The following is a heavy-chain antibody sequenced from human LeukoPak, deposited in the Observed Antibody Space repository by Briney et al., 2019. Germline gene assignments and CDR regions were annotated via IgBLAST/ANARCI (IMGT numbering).Heavy chain of an antibody. Sequence: PSQTLSLTCAVYGASYNAYYCSWIRQPPGNGLEWIGAIDHRGTATYNPSLNSRLTISADASKNQFSLKLNSVTDADTGVYYCAVGITILGVAASFDSWGQGNLVIVSS. J-gene: IGHJ4*02. D-gene: IGHD3-3*01. CDR3: AVGITILGVAASFDS. CDR1: GASYNAYY. CDR2: IDHRGTA. V-gene: IGHV4-34*01.